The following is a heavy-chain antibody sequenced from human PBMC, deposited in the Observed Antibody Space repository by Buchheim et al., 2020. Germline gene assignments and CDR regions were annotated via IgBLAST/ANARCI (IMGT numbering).Heavy chain of an antibody. CDR3: AKGSRGYTNYYFDY. V-gene: IGHV3-23*04. Sequence: EVQLVDSGGGLVQPGESLRLSCAAPGLGFSGYARSWVRQAPGRGLEWVSGIRGSGAPTLTEDPGKGRFTISRANSKKMLDLQMNSLRAEDTAVYFCAKGSRGYTNYYFDYWGQGTL. CDR1: GLGFSGYA. J-gene: IGHJ4*02. CDR2: IRGSGAPT. D-gene: IGHD4-11*01.